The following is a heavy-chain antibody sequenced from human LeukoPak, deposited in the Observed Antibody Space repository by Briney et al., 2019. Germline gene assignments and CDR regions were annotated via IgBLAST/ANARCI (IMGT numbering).Heavy chain of an antibody. V-gene: IGHV4-34*01. J-gene: IGHJ4*02. CDR2: INHSGST. Sequence: KPSETLSLTCTVSGGSISSYYWSWIRQPPGKGLEWIGEINHSGSTNYNPSLKSRVTISVDTSKNQFSLKLSSVTAADTAVYYCARGRSIAARRGLFDYWGQGTLVTVSS. D-gene: IGHD6-6*01. CDR1: GGSISSYY. CDR3: ARGRSIAARRGLFDY.